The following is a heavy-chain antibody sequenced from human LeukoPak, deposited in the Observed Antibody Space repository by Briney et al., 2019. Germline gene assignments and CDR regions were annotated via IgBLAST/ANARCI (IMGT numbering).Heavy chain of an antibody. CDR3: ARVPLYCSGGSCYGDFDY. CDR1: GYSFTSYW. V-gene: IGHV5-51*01. Sequence: GESLKISCKGSGYSFTSYWIGWVRQMPGKGLEWMGIIYPGDSDTRYSPSFQGQVTISADKSISTAYLQWSSLKASDTAMYYCARVPLYCSGGSCYGDFDYWGQGTLVTVSS. J-gene: IGHJ4*02. D-gene: IGHD2-15*01. CDR2: IYPGDSDT.